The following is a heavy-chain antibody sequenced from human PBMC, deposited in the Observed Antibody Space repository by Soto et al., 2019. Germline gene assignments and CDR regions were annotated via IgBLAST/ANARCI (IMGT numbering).Heavy chain of an antibody. J-gene: IGHJ6*02. Sequence: PGGSLRLSCAASGFTFSSYWMSWVRQAPGKGLEWVANIKQDGSEKYYVDSVKGRFTISRDNAKNSLYLQMNSLRAEDTAVYYCARADSGYAHGYYYYGMDVWGQGTTVTVSS. CDR1: GFTFSSYW. D-gene: IGHD5-12*01. CDR3: ARADSGYAHGYYYYGMDV. V-gene: IGHV3-7*02. CDR2: IKQDGSEK.